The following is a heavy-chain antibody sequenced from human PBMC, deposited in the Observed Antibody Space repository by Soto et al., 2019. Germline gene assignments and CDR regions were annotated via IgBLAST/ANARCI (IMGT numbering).Heavy chain of an antibody. V-gene: IGHV1-69*12. CDR2: IIPIFGTA. CDR1: GGTFSSYA. J-gene: IGHJ6*02. Sequence: QVQLVQSGAEVKKPGSSVKVSCRASGGTFSSYAINWVRQAPGQGLEWMGGIIPIFGTADYAQKFQGRVTITADESTSTAYMELSSLRSEDTAVYYCARAVAGGVYYYYGMDVWGQGTTVTVSS. D-gene: IGHD6-19*01. CDR3: ARAVAGGVYYYYGMDV.